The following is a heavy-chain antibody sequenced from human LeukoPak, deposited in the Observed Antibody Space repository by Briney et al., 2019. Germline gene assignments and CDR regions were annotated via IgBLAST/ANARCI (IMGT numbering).Heavy chain of an antibody. V-gene: IGHV3-15*01. J-gene: IGHJ5*02. CDR3: TTGRGIQLWTRNPFDP. CDR1: GFTFSNAW. CDR2: IKSKTDGGTT. D-gene: IGHD5-18*01. Sequence: GSLRLSRAASGFTFSNAWMSWVRQAPGKGLEWVGRIKSKTDGGTTDYAAPVKGRFTISRDDSKNTLYLQMNSLKTEDTAVYYCTTGRGIQLWTRNPFDPWGQGTLVTVSS.